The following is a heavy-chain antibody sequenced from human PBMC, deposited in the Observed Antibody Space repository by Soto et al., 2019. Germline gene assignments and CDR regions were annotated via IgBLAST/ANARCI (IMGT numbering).Heavy chain of an antibody. V-gene: IGHV3-21*01. CDR1: GFTFSYYS. D-gene: IGHD3-22*01. CDR3: ARGVREITTHFDF. J-gene: IGHJ4*02. CDR2: ISSNSNYI. Sequence: EVQLVESGGGLVKPGGSLRLSCVDSGFTFSYYSMNWVRQAPGKGLEWVSAISSNSNYIYYTDSVKGRFTISRDNAKNSLYLQMNSLSAEDMAVYYCARGVREITTHFDFWGQGTLVTVSS.